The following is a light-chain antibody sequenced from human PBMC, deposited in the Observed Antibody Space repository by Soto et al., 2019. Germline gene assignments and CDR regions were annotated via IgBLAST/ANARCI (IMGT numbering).Light chain of an antibody. CDR3: LQRINWPLT. J-gene: IGKJ4*01. Sequence: EIVLTQSPGTLSLSPGERSTLSCRASQSVSNNYLAWYQQKPGQAPRLLIYGASNRATGIPDRFSGSGSGTDFTLTISSLEPEDFATYYCLQRINWPLTFGGGTKGDIK. CDR2: GAS. CDR1: QSVSNNY. V-gene: IGKV3D-20*02.